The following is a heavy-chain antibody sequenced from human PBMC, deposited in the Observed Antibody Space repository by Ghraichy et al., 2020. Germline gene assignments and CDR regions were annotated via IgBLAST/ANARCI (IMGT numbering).Heavy chain of an antibody. D-gene: IGHD6-19*01. V-gene: IGHV3-15*01. CDR1: GFTFNIAW. J-gene: IGHJ4*02. CDR2: IKSGGTT. CDR3: SATVAGSPDNPFIDY. Sequence: GSLRLSCAASGFTFNIAWMNWVRQAPGKGLEWVGRIKSGGTTDYVAPVRGRFSISRDDSKNTLYLQMNSLETEDTAIYYCSATVAGSPDNPFIDYWGQGTLVTVSS.